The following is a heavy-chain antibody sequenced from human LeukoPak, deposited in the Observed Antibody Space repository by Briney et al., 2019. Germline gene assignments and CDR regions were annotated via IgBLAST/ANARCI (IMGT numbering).Heavy chain of an antibody. CDR1: GYSFTSYW. V-gene: IGHV5-51*01. J-gene: IGHJ4*02. CDR2: IYPGDSDT. D-gene: IGHD5-18*01. CDR3: ARIRRGYSNSYYFDY. Sequence: GESLKISCQGSGYSFTSYWIGWVRQMPGKGLEWMGIIYPGDSDTRYSPSFQGQVTISADKSISTAYLQWSSLKASDTAMYYCARIRRGYSNSYYFDYWGQGTLVTVSS.